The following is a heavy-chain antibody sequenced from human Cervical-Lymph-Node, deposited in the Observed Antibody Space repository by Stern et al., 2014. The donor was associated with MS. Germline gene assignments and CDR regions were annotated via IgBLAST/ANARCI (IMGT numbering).Heavy chain of an antibody. J-gene: IGHJ4*02. CDR1: GGSVSTYNYY. D-gene: IGHD4-17*01. CDR2: IYASGNT. Sequence: VQLEESGPGLVKPSQTLSLTCTVSGGSVSTYNYYWTWIRQPAGKGLEWIGRIYASGNTNYNPSLKGRVTISLDTSRNQFSLKRPSGTAADTAVYYCATSGGRRGDFRDYWGQGTLVTVSS. V-gene: IGHV4-61*02. CDR3: ATSGGRRGDFRDY.